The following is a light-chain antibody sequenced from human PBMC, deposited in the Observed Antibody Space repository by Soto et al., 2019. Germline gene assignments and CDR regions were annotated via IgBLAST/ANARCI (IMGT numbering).Light chain of an antibody. Sequence: EIVLTQSPATLSLSPGERATLYCRASQSVSSYLAWYQQKPGQAPGLLIYDASNRATGIPARFSGSGSGTDFTLTISSLEPEDFAVYYCQQRSNWPPTFGQGTKVDIK. CDR2: DAS. CDR3: QQRSNWPPT. V-gene: IGKV3-11*01. J-gene: IGKJ1*01. CDR1: QSVSSY.